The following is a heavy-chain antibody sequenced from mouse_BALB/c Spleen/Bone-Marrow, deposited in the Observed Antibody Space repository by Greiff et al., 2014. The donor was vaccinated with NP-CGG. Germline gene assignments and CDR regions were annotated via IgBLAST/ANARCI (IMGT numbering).Heavy chain of an antibody. J-gene: IGHJ3*01. Sequence: LKESGPELEKPGASVKISCKASGYSFTGYNMNWVKQNNGKSLEWIGNIDPYYGDVNYNQKFKDKATLTVDKSSSTAYMQLKSLTSEDSAVYYCARSGALYGNPLAFWGQGTLVTVSA. V-gene: IGHV1-39*01. D-gene: IGHD2-1*01. CDR1: GYSFTGYN. CDR3: ARSGALYGNPLAF. CDR2: IDPYYGDV.